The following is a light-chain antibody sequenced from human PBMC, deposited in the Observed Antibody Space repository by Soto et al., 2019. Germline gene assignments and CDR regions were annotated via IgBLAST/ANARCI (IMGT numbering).Light chain of an antibody. CDR3: AAWDDSLKGWV. J-gene: IGLJ3*02. CDR1: SSNIGSNT. Sequence: QSVLTQPPSASGTPGQRVTFSCSGSSSNIGSNTVNWYQQLPGPAPKLLIYSNNQRPSGVPDRFSGSKSGTSASLAISGLQSEDEADYYCAAWDDSLKGWVFGGGTKLTVL. V-gene: IGLV1-44*01. CDR2: SNN.